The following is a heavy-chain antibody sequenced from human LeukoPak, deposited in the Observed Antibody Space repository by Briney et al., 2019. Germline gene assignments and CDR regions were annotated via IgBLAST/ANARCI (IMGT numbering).Heavy chain of an antibody. CDR2: IIPIFGTA. J-gene: IGHJ6*02. D-gene: IGHD6-19*01. Sequence: GASVKVSCKASGGTFSSYAISWVRQAPGQGLEWMGGIIPIFGTANYAQKFQGRVTMTSDTSTRTVYMELSSLRSEDTAVYYCAREWGLRLAVNPKGMDVWGQGTTVIVSS. CDR3: AREWGLRLAVNPKGMDV. V-gene: IGHV1-69*05. CDR1: GGTFSSYA.